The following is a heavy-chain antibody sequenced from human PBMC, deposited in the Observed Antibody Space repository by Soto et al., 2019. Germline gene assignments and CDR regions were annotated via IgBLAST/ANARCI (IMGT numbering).Heavy chain of an antibody. J-gene: IGHJ4*02. Sequence: QVQLVESGGGVVQPGRSLRLSCAASGFTFSSYGMHWVRQAPGKGLEWVAVISYDGSNKYYADSVKGRFTISRDNSKNTLYLQMNSLRAEDTAVYYCAKYLTAGYSGFYFGYCGQGILVTVSS. CDR3: AKYLTAGYSGFYFGY. CDR1: GFTFSSYG. D-gene: IGHD5-12*01. V-gene: IGHV3-30*18. CDR2: ISYDGSNK.